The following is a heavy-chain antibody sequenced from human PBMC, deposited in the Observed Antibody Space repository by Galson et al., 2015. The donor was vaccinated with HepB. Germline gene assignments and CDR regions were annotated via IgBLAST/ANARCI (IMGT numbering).Heavy chain of an antibody. Sequence: SVKVSCKASGYTFTSYHMHWVRQAPGQGLEWMGIINPSGGSTSYAQKFQGRVTMTRDTSTSTVYMELSSLRSEDTAVYYCASSQSSGYTMHDAFDIWGQGTMVTVSS. D-gene: IGHD3-22*01. V-gene: IGHV1-46*01. J-gene: IGHJ3*02. CDR3: ASSQSSGYTMHDAFDI. CDR2: INPSGGST. CDR1: GYTFTSYH.